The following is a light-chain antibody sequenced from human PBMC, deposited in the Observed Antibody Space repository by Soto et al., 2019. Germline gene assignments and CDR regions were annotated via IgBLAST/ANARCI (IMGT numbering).Light chain of an antibody. J-gene: IGKJ5*01. CDR1: QAISSY. V-gene: IGKV1-9*01. Sequence: DIQLTQAPSFLSASAGDRVSITCRASQAISSYLAWYKQKPGRAPKLLIYAASTLQSGVPSRVRGSGSGTEFTLTITSLQPEDFETYYCQQLNSFPITFGQGTRLEI. CDR2: AAS. CDR3: QQLNSFPIT.